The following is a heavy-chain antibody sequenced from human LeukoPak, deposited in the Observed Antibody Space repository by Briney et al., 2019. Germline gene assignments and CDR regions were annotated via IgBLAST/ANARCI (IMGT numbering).Heavy chain of an antibody. D-gene: IGHD6-19*01. CDR3: ARSSDSSGYYGGGIIDY. J-gene: IGHJ4*02. CDR2: IYTNENT. V-gene: IGHV4-4*07. CDR1: GGSISIYY. Sequence: ASETLSLTCSVSGGSISIYYWNWIRQPAGKGLEWIGRIYTNENTFFNPSLKSRVTMSVDTSKNQFSLQLTSVTAADAAVYYCARSSDSSGYYGGGIIDYWGQGTLVTVSS.